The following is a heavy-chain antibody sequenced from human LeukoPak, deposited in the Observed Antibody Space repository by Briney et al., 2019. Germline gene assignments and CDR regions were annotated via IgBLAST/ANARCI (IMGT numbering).Heavy chain of an antibody. CDR1: GFTFSSYA. CDR2: ISSDGSTI. J-gene: IGHJ4*02. Sequence: GGSLRLSCAASGFTFSSYAMNWVRQAPGKGLEWLSYISSDGSTIYYADSVKGRITISRDNARNPLYLQMNSLRAEDTAVYYCVPQKGYGGNPLDYWGQGTLVTVSS. CDR3: VPQKGYGGNPLDY. D-gene: IGHD4-23*01. V-gene: IGHV3-48*01.